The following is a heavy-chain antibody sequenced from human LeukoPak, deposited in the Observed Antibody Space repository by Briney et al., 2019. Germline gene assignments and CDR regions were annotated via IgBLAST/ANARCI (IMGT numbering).Heavy chain of an antibody. CDR2: IYYSGST. J-gene: IGHJ4*02. CDR1: GGSISSSRYY. V-gene: IGHV4-39*01. Sequence: PSETLSLTCTVSGGSISSSRYYWGWIRQPPGKGLEWIGTIYYSGSTYYNPSLKSRVTITVDTSKNQFSLKLSSVTAADTAVYYCARGRIFGVARWGQGTLVTVSS. CDR3: ARGRIFGVAR. D-gene: IGHD3-3*01.